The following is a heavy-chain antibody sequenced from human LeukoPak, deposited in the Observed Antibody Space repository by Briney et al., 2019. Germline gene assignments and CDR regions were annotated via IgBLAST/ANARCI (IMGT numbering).Heavy chain of an antibody. Sequence: KPSETLSLTCTVSGGSISSGGYSWSWIRQPPGKGLEWIGYIYHSGSTYYNPSLKSRVTILVDRSKNQFSLKLNSVTAADTAVYYCAREGGSGTIDYWGQGTLVTVSS. V-gene: IGHV4-30-2*01. CDR3: AREGGSGTIDY. CDR1: GGSISSGGYS. CDR2: IYHSGST. J-gene: IGHJ4*02. D-gene: IGHD3-10*01.